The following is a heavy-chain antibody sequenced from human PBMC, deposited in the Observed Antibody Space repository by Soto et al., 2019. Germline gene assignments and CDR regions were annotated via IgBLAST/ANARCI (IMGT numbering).Heavy chain of an antibody. J-gene: IGHJ1*01. CDR1: GCIFSNAW. CDR3: TTDDHINKN. V-gene: IGHV3-15*01. Sequence: GGSLRLSCAASGCIFSNAWISWVRQAPGKGLEWVGRIKSKTDGGTSDFAAPVKGRFTVSRDDLRNTFYLQMNSLKTEDTAVYYWTTDDHINKNWGRGTRVTVSP. CDR2: IKSKTDGGTS.